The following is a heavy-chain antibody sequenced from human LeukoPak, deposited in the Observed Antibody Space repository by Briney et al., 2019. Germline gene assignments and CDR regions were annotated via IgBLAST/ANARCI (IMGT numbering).Heavy chain of an antibody. CDR1: GFSFSDYY. Sequence: GGSLRLSCAASGFSFSDYYMSWIRQAPGKGLEWVSYSSSSGSPIYYADSVEGRFTISRDNRKNSLYLQMNSLRAEDTAVYYCARATGSGWYNFDYWGQGTLVTVS. CDR2: SSSSGSPI. J-gene: IGHJ4*02. CDR3: ARATGSGWYNFDY. V-gene: IGHV3-11*04. D-gene: IGHD6-19*01.